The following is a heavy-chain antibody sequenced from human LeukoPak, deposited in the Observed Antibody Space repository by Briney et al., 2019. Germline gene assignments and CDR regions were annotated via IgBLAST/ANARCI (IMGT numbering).Heavy chain of an antibody. CDR2: IYSGGST. J-gene: IGHJ4*02. Sequence: GGSLRLSCAASGFTVSSNYMSWVRQAPGKGLEWVSVIYSGGSTYYADSAKGRFTISRDNSKNTLYLQMNSLRAEDTAVYYCAKDRTPFYDFWSGYYTATEYYFDYWGQGTLVTVSS. CDR1: GFTVSSNY. CDR3: AKDRTPFYDFWSGYYTATEYYFDY. D-gene: IGHD3-3*01. V-gene: IGHV3-53*01.